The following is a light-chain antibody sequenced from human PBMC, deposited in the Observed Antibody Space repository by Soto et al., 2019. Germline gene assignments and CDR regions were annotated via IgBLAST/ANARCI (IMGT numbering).Light chain of an antibody. CDR1: QDIRND. Sequence: AIQMTQSPSSLSASVGDRVTISCRASQDIRNDLGWYQQKPGKAPKVLIYTASSLQSGVPARFSGSGSGTDFTLTISSLQPEDFATYYCLQDNSFPVTFGGGTKVEIK. CDR3: LQDNSFPVT. J-gene: IGKJ4*01. V-gene: IGKV1-6*01. CDR2: TAS.